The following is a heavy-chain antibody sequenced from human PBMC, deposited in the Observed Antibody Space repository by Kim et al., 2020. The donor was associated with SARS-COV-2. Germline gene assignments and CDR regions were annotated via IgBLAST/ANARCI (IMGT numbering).Heavy chain of an antibody. CDR2: ISYSGNP. D-gene: IGHD2-2*01. CDR3: ARGQPLDY. CDR1: GGSIGTGGKF. J-gene: IGHJ4*02. Sequence: SETLSLTCSVSGGSIGTGGKFWTWIRQHPAKGLEWIGYISYSGNPHYRPSLRSRVSISLQTSENQFSLTLTSVTAADTAVYYCARGQPLDYWGQGSLVT. V-gene: IGHV4-31*03.